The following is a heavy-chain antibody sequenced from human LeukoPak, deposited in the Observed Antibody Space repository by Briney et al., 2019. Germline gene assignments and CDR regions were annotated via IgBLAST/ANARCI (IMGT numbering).Heavy chain of an antibody. CDR1: GFTVSSSY. V-gene: IGHV3-53*01. D-gene: IGHD3-9*01. CDR3: ASGDVLRYFDWSPGGAFDI. CDR2: IYSGGST. J-gene: IGHJ3*02. Sequence: GGSLRLSCAASGFTVSSSYMSWVRQAPGKGLEWVSVIYSGGSTYYADSVKGRFTISRDNSKNTLYLQMNSLRAEDTAVYYCASGDVLRYFDWSPGGAFDIWGQGAMVTVSS.